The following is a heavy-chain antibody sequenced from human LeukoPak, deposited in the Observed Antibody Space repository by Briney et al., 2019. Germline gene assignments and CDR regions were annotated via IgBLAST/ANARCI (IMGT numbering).Heavy chain of an antibody. V-gene: IGHV3-13*04. J-gene: IGHJ4*02. CDR1: GFTFRSYD. Sequence: PGGSLRLSCAASGFTFRSYDMHWVRQATGKGLEWVSGVGTAGDTYYSGSVKGRFTISRENAKNSLYLQMNSLRAGDTAVYYCVRGLPGVFDSWGQGTLVTVSS. CDR3: VRGLPGVFDS. D-gene: IGHD3-10*01. CDR2: VGTAGDT.